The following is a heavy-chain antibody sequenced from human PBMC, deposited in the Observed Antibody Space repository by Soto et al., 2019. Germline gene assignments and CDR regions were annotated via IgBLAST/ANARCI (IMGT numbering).Heavy chain of an antibody. Sequence: PSETLSLTCTVSGGSISSYYWSWIRQPPGKGLEWIGYSYYSGSTNYNPSLKSRVTISVDTSKNQFSLRMSYMTAADTAVYYCARDPVGVTHFDYWGQGTLVTVSS. V-gene: IGHV4-59*01. CDR2: SYYSGST. CDR3: ARDPVGVTHFDY. J-gene: IGHJ4*02. CDR1: GGSISSYY. D-gene: IGHD1-26*01.